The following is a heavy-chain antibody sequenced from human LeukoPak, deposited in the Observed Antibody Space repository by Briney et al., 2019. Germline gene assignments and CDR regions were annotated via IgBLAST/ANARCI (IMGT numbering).Heavy chain of an antibody. D-gene: IGHD5-24*01. CDR2: ISAYNGNT. CDR1: GYTFTSYG. J-gene: IGHJ5*02. V-gene: IGHV1-18*01. Sequence: LRASVKVSCKASGYTFTSYGISWVRQAPGQGLEWMGWISAYNGNTNYAQKFQGRVTITADKSTSTAYMELSSLRPEDTAVYYCARDRIEMATILKWFDPWGQGTLVTVSS. CDR3: ARDRIEMATILKWFDP.